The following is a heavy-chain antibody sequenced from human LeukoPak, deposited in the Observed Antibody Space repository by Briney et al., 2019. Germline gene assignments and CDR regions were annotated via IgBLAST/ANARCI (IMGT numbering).Heavy chain of an antibody. J-gene: IGHJ5*02. V-gene: IGHV3-33*01. CDR2: IWYDGSNK. CDR3: ARDQVVRGVNWFDP. Sequence: GGSLRLSCAASGFTFSSYGMHWVRQAPGKGLEWVAVIWYDGSNKYYADSVKGRFTISRDNPKNTLYLQMNSLRAEDTAVYYCARDQVVRGVNWFDPWGQGTLVTVSS. D-gene: IGHD3-10*01. CDR1: GFTFSSYG.